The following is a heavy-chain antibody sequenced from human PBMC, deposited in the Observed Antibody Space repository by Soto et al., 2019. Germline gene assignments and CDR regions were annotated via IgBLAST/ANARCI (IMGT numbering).Heavy chain of an antibody. CDR3: TTGIYGDYVKDY. CDR2: IKSKTDGGTT. J-gene: IGHJ4*02. CDR1: GFTFSNAW. V-gene: IGHV3-15*01. Sequence: EVQLVESGGGLVKPGGSLRLSCAASGFTFSNAWMSWVRQAPGKGLEWVGRIKSKTDGGTTDYAAPVKGRFTISRDDSRTTMYLQMNRPKTEDTAVYYCTTGIYGDYVKDYWGQGTLVTVSS. D-gene: IGHD4-17*01.